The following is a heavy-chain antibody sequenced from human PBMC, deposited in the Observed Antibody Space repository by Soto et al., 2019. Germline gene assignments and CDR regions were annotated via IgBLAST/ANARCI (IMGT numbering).Heavy chain of an antibody. Sequence: GRSLRLSFAASGYSFSNYGMHWVRQAAGKWLEWVGFISDDGSNKYYADYMKGLFTMSRDNSKSTLYLQMNSLRVEDTAVYYCTKRRNVLRFLEWSSGMEFWGQGTTVTVSS. CDR1: GYSFSNYG. V-gene: IGHV3-30*18. CDR3: TKRRNVLRFLEWSSGMEF. J-gene: IGHJ6*02. CDR2: ISDDGSNK. D-gene: IGHD3-3*01.